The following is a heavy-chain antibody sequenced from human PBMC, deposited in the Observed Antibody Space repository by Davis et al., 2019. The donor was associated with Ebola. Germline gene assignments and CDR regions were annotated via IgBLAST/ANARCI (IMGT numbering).Heavy chain of an antibody. CDR2: ISGSGSGT. Sequence: PGGSLRLSCAASGFTSTSYSMTWVRQAPGKGLEWVSGISGSGSGTYYADSVKGRFTFSRDNSKNTMYLQMNSLRAEDTAVYYCAKGSLYGSRSITAGVDVWGQGTTVTVSS. V-gene: IGHV3-23*01. CDR3: AKGSLYGSRSITAGVDV. D-gene: IGHD4-17*01. CDR1: GFTSTSYS. J-gene: IGHJ6*02.